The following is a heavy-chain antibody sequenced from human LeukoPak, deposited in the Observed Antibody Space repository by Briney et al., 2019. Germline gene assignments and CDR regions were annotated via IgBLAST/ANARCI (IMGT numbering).Heavy chain of an antibody. V-gene: IGHV3-74*01. Sequence: GGSLRLSCAASGFTFSSYWIHWVRQAPGKGLVWVSRINSDGSSTRYADSVKGRFTISRDNAKNTLYLQMNSLRAEDTAVYYCAKDRWGAVASFDYWGQGTLVTVSS. J-gene: IGHJ4*02. CDR2: INSDGSST. CDR1: GFTFSSYW. D-gene: IGHD6-19*01. CDR3: AKDRWGAVASFDY.